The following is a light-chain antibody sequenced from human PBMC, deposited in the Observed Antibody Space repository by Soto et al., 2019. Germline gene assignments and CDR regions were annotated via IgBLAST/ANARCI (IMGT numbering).Light chain of an antibody. Sequence: ALTQSPGTLSSSPGERATLSCRASQSVSSNYLAWYQQKPGQAPRLLIYGASSRATGIPDRFSGSGSGTDFTLTIDRLESEDFAVYFCQQYGDLPWSFGQGTKVDIK. J-gene: IGKJ1*01. CDR1: QSVSSNY. CDR2: GAS. V-gene: IGKV3-20*01. CDR3: QQYGDLPWS.